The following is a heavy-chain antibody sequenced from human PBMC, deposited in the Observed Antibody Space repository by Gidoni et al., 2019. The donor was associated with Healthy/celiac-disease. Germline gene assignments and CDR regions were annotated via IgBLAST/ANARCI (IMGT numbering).Heavy chain of an antibody. CDR1: GGSLSGYY. CDR3: ASRGAGGSSSWYFDY. Sequence: QVQLQQWGAGLLKPSETLSLTCAVYGGSLSGYYWSWIRQPPGKGLEWIGEINHSGSTNYNPSLKSRVTISVDTSKNQFSLKLSSVTAADTAVYYCASRGAGGSSSWYFDYWGQGTLVTVSS. V-gene: IGHV4-34*01. J-gene: IGHJ4*02. CDR2: INHSGST. D-gene: IGHD6-13*01.